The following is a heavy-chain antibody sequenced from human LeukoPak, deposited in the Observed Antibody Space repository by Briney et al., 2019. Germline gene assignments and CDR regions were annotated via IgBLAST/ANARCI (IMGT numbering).Heavy chain of an antibody. CDR3: ARAIYSSSFDY. Sequence: SETLSLTCVVYGGSFSGYYWSWIRQPPGKGLEWIGEINHSGSTNYNPSLKSRVTISVDTSKNQFSLKLSSVTAADTAVYYCARAIYSSSFDYWGQGTLVTVSS. D-gene: IGHD6-13*01. J-gene: IGHJ4*02. V-gene: IGHV4-34*01. CDR2: INHSGST. CDR1: GGSFSGYY.